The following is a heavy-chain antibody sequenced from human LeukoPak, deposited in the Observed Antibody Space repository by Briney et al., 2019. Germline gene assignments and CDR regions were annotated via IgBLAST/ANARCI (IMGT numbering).Heavy chain of an antibody. CDR2: ISSSSSTI. CDR3: ARDSYGHDY. CDR1: GFTFSSYS. V-gene: IGHV3-48*01. Sequence: RPGGSLRLSCAASGFTFSSYSMNWVRQAPGKGLEWVSYISSSSSTIYYADSVKGLFTISRDSAKNSLYLQMNSLRAEGTAVYYCARDSYGHDYWGQGTLVTVSS. J-gene: IGHJ4*02. D-gene: IGHD5-18*01.